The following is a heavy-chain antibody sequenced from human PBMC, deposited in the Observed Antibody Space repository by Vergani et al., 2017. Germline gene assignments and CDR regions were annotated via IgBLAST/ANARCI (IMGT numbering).Heavy chain of an antibody. CDR2: MNPNSGNT. Sequence: QVQLVQSGAEVKTPGASVKVSCKASGYTFTSYDINWVRQATGQGLEWMGWMNPNSGNTGYAQKFQGRVTMTRNTSISTAYMELSSLRSEDTAVYYCARTPAATTPHYYYYGMDVWGQGTTVTVSS. CDR3: ARTPAATTPHYYYYGMDV. CDR1: GYTFTSYD. D-gene: IGHD2-2*01. J-gene: IGHJ6*02. V-gene: IGHV1-8*01.